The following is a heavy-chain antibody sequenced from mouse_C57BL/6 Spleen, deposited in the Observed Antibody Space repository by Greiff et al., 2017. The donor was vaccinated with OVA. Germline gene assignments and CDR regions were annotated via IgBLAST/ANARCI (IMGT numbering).Heavy chain of an antibody. J-gene: IGHJ4*01. Sequence: EVKLMESGGGLVKPGGSLKLSCAASGFTFSSYTMSWVRQTPEKRLEWVATISGGGGNTYYPDSVKGRFTISRDNAKTTLYLQMSSLRSEDTAMYYCARPRYYGDYAMDYWGQGTSVTVSS. D-gene: IGHD1-1*01. V-gene: IGHV5-9*04. CDR1: GFTFSSYT. CDR3: ARPRYYGDYAMDY. CDR2: ISGGGGNT.